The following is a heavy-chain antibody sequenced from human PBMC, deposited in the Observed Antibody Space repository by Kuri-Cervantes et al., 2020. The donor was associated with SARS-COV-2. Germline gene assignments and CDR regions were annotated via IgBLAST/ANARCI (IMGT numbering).Heavy chain of an antibody. V-gene: IGHV3-23*01. J-gene: IGHJ6*02. CDR2: ISGSGGST. Sequence: GESLKISCAASGFTFSSYAMSWVRQAPGKGLEWASAISGSGGSTYYADSVKGRFTISRDNSKNTLYLQMNSLRAEDTAVYYCAKAVEGVDTAMVPQEYYYYYGMDVWGQGTTVTVSS. CDR1: GFTFSSYA. D-gene: IGHD5-18*01. CDR3: AKAVEGVDTAMVPQEYYYYYGMDV.